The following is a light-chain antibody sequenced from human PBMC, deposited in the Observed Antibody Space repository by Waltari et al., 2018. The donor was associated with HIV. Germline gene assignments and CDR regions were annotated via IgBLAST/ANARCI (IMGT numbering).Light chain of an antibody. J-gene: IGLJ3*02. Sequence: QSVITPPPSVSWTPRRRVTLSCSGSSSKPGSTAVSWYQQYPGTAPKLLIYNYNQWPAGVPDRFSGSKSGTSASLAISGLQSEDEADYYCATWDDSLKGVVFGGGTKLTVL. CDR2: NYN. CDR3: ATWDDSLKGVV. CDR1: SSKPGSTA. V-gene: IGLV1-44*01.